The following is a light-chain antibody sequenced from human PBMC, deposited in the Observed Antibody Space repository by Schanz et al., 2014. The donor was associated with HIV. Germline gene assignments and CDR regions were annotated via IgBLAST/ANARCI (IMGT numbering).Light chain of an antibody. CDR2: NNY. J-gene: IGLJ2*01. V-gene: IGLV1-51*01. CDR1: SSNIGNNY. Sequence: QSVLTQPPSVSAAPGQRVIVSCSGSSSNIGNNYVSWYQQVPGTSPKLVIYNNYQRPSGIPARFSGSKSGTSATLDISGLQPGDEADYFCATWDSTLFGVVFGGGTKLTVL. CDR3: ATWDSTLFGVV.